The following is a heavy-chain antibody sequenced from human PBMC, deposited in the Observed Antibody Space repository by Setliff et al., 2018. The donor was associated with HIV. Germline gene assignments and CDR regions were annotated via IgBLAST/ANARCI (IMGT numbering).Heavy chain of an antibody. CDR1: GYSFTAYQ. CDR2: INRDNGGI. CDR3: AREFTHESANWFLDY. J-gene: IGHJ4*02. Sequence: VASVKVSCKTFGYSFTAYQMHWLRQAPGQGLEWMGRINRDNGGIDYAQKFQGRVTVTRDTSINTAYMELSSLRYDDTAVYYCAREFTHESANWFLDYWGQGTLVTVS. V-gene: IGHV1-2*06. D-gene: IGHD7-27*01.